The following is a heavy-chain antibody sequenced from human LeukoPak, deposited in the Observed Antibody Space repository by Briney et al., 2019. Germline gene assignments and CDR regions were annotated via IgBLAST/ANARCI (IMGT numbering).Heavy chain of an antibody. Sequence: GGSLRLSCAASGFTFTDYGLHWARQAPGKGLEWVALIRSDGSNEFYADSVKGRFFISRDNSKNALYLQMNSLRTEDTAVYYCVKDQPVCNKWGQGALVTVSS. CDR1: GFTFTDYG. CDR3: VKDQPVCNK. CDR2: IRSDGSNE. D-gene: IGHD1/OR15-1a*01. J-gene: IGHJ4*02. V-gene: IGHV3-30*02.